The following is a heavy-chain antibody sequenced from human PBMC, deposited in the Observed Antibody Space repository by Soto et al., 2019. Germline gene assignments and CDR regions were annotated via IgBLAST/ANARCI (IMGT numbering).Heavy chain of an antibody. CDR3: AREVSPWSSSLYLDAFDN. V-gene: IGHV3-7*05. CDR1: GFSFGSSW. D-gene: IGHD6-13*01. Sequence: EVQLVESGGGLVQPGGSLRLSCVASGFSFGSSWMTWVRQAPGKGLEWVANIKKDGSQISYLDSVRGRFTISRDNAKNALYQQMNSLRAENTALYYSAREVSPWSSSLYLDAFDNWGQGTMVTVSS. J-gene: IGHJ3*02. CDR2: IKKDGSQI.